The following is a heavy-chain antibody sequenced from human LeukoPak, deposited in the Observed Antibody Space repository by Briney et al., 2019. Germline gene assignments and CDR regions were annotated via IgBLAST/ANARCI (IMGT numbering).Heavy chain of an antibody. CDR1: GGSISSGGYY. J-gene: IGHJ4*02. D-gene: IGHD2-2*01. Sequence: SQTLSLTCTVSGGSISSGGYYWSWIRQHPGKGLEWIGYIYYSGSTYYNPSLKSRVTISVDTSKNQFSLKLSSVTAADTAVYYCATASLGYCSSTSCYLDIVATISPYYFDYWGQGTLVTVSS. V-gene: IGHV4-31*03. CDR2: IYYSGST. CDR3: ATASLGYCSSTSCYLDIVATISPYYFDY.